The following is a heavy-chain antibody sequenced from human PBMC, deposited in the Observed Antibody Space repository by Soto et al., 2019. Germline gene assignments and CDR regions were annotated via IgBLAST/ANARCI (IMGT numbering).Heavy chain of an antibody. J-gene: IGHJ6*02. CDR2: IYYSGST. CDR1: VGSISSYY. Sequence: ASETLSLTCTVSVGSISSYYWSWIRQPPGKGLEWVGYIYYSGSTNYNPSLKSRVTISVDTSKNQFSLKLSSVTAADTAVYYCARDQSIAARPLGFLDYYYGMDVWGQGTTVTVSS. CDR3: ARDQSIAARPLGFLDYYYGMDV. D-gene: IGHD6-6*01. V-gene: IGHV4-59*01.